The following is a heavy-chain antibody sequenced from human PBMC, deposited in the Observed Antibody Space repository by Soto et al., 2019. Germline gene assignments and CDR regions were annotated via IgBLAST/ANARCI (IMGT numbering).Heavy chain of an antibody. CDR1: GGTFSSYA. J-gene: IGHJ6*02. Sequence: QVQLVQSGAEVKKPGSSVKVSCKASGGTFSSYAISWVRQAPGQGLEWMGGIIPIFGTANYAQKFQGRVTITADESTSTAYMELSSLRSEDTAVYYCARSSYSGSWTLGSYYGMDVWGQGTTVTVSS. D-gene: IGHD6-13*01. CDR2: IIPIFGTA. V-gene: IGHV1-69*01. CDR3: ARSSYSGSWTLGSYYGMDV.